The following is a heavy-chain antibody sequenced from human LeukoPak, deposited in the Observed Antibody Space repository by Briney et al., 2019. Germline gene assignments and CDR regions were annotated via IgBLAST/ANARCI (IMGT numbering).Heavy chain of an antibody. CDR2: INPSGGST. V-gene: IGHV1-46*01. CDR3: VRQYYHYSSDYYWAPDY. Sequence: ASVKVSCKASGYTFTSYYLHWVRQAPGQGLEWMGIINPSGGSTSYAQKFQGRVTMTRDMSTSTVYMKLSSLRSEDTAVYYCVRQYYHYSSDYYWAPDYWGQGTLVTVSS. D-gene: IGHD3-22*01. J-gene: IGHJ4*02. CDR1: GYTFTSYY.